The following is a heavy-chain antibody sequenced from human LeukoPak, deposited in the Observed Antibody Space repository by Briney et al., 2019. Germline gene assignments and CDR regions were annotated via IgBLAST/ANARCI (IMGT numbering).Heavy chain of an antibody. CDR2: INHSGST. CDR1: GGSISSSSYY. CDR3: ARGCGIAVAATLLTRFDP. V-gene: IGHV4-39*07. Sequence: SETLSLTCTVSGGSISSSSYYWGWIRQPPGKGLEWIGEINHSGSTNYNPSLKSRVTISVDTSKNQFSLKLSSVTAADTAVYYCARGCGIAVAATLLTRFDPWGQGTLVTVSS. D-gene: IGHD6-19*01. J-gene: IGHJ5*02.